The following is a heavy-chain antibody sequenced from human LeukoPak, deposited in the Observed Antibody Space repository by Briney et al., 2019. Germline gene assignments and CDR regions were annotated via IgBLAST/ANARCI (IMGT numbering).Heavy chain of an antibody. D-gene: IGHD3-22*01. CDR3: AKSRGYYYEKSGPADY. J-gene: IGHJ4*02. CDR1: GFTFSSYA. CDR2: ISGSGGST. V-gene: IGHV3-23*01. Sequence: GGSLRLSCAASGFTFSSYAMSWVRQAPGKGLEWVSAISGSGGSTYYADSVKGRFTISRDNSKNTLYLQMNSLSAEDTAVYYCAKSRGYYYEKSGPADYWGQGNLVTVSS.